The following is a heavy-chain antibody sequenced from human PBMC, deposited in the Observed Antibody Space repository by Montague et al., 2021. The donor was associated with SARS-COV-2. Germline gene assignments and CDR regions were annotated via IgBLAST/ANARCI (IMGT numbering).Heavy chain of an antibody. CDR2: SGAS. Sequence: SGASKYNPPLKSRVTLSVDTSKNQFSLKLSSVTAADTAVYYCARDFDYWGQGTQVTVSS. J-gene: IGHJ4*02. CDR3: ARDFDY. V-gene: IGHV4-59*01.